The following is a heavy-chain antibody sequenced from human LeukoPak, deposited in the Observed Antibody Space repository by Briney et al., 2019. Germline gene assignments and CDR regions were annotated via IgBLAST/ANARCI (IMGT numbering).Heavy chain of an antibody. D-gene: IGHD6-13*01. CDR3: ARLKSIAAAGTTYYYYGMDV. CDR2: INPNSGGT. V-gene: IGHV1-2*02. CDR1: GYTFTGYY. Sequence: ASVKVSCKASGYTFTGYYMHWVRQAPGQGLEWMGWINPNSGGTNYAQKFQGRVTMTRDTSISTAYMELSRLRSDDTAVYYCARLKSIAAAGTTYYYYGMDVWGQGTTVTVSS. J-gene: IGHJ6*02.